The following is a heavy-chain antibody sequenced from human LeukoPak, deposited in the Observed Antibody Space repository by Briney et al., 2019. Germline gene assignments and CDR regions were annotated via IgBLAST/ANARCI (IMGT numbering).Heavy chain of an antibody. J-gene: IGHJ4*02. CDR2: ISAYNGNT. Sequence: ASGKVSCKASGYTFTSYGISWVRQAPGQGLEWMGWISAYNGNTNYAEKLQGRVTMTTDTSTSTAYKELRSLRSDDTAVYYCARDPAIGYFDYWGRGTLVTVSS. V-gene: IGHV1-18*01. CDR3: ARDPAIGYFDY. CDR1: GYTFTSYG.